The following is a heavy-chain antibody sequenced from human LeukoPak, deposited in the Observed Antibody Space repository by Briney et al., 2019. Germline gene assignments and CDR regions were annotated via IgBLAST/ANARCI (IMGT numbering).Heavy chain of an antibody. CDR3: ARRGPLRYFDWLQDRGYFDY. V-gene: IGHV1-18*04. Sequence: SVKDSCKASGYTLTRYGISWVRPAPGQGVEWMGWISDYNGNTNYAQKLQGRVTMTTDTSTSTAYMALGSLRSDDTAEYYCARRGPLRYFDWLQDRGYFDYWGQGTLVTVSS. CDR2: ISDYNGNT. D-gene: IGHD3-9*01. J-gene: IGHJ4*02. CDR1: GYTLTRYG.